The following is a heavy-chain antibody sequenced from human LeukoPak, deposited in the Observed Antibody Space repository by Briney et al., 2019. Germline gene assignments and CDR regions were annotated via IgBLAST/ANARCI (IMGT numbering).Heavy chain of an antibody. Sequence: ASVKVSCKASGYTFTSYAMHWVRQAPGQRLEWMGWINAGNGNTKYSQKFQGRVTITRDTSASTACMELSSLRSEDTAVYYCARELLWFGESFDYWGQGTLVTVSS. CDR3: ARELLWFGESFDY. CDR2: INAGNGNT. CDR1: GYTFTSYA. D-gene: IGHD3-10*01. J-gene: IGHJ4*02. V-gene: IGHV1-3*01.